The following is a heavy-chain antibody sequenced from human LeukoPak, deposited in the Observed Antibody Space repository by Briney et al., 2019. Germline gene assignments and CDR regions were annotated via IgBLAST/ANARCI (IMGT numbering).Heavy chain of an antibody. CDR3: AKGSVVVVAANFDY. D-gene: IGHD2-15*01. CDR1: GFTFSSYA. Sequence: GGSLRLSCAASGFTFSSYAMSWVRQAPGKRLEWVSAISGSGGSTYYADSVKGRFTISRDNSKNTLYLQMNSLRAEDTAVYYCAKGSVVVVAANFDYWGQGTLVTVSS. V-gene: IGHV3-23*01. J-gene: IGHJ4*02. CDR2: ISGSGGST.